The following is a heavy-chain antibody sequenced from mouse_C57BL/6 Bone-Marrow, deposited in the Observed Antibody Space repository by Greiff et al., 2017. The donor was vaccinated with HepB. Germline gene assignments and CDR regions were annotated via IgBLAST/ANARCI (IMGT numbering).Heavy chain of an antibody. CDR3: ARDLKGYSSSYGDYAMDY. CDR1: GYTFTSYW. CDR2: IDPSDSYT. V-gene: IGHV1-69*01. J-gene: IGHJ4*01. D-gene: IGHD1-1*01. Sequence: QVQLQQPGAELVMPGASVKLSCKASGYTFTSYWMHWVKQRPGQGLEWIGEIDPSDSYTNYNQKFKGKSTLTVDKSSSTAYMQLSSLTSEDSAVYYCARDLKGYSSSYGDYAMDYWGQGTSVTVSS.